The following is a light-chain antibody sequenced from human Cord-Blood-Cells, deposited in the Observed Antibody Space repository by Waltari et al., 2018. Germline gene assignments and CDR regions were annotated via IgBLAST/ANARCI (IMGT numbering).Light chain of an antibody. J-gene: IGLJ3*02. CDR3: AAWDDSLSGRV. CDR2: RNN. CDR1: SSNNGSNS. V-gene: IGLV1-47*01. Sequence: QSVLTQPPSASGTPGQRVTISCSGSSSNNGSNSVYWYQQLPGTAPKLLIYRNNQRPSGVPDRFSGSKPGTSASLAISGLRYEDEADYYCAAWDDSLSGRVFGGGTKLTVL.